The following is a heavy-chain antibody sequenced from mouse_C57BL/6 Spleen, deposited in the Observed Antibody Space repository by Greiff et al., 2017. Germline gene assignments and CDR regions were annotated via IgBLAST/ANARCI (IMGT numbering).Heavy chain of an antibody. CDR1: GYSITSGYY. V-gene: IGHV3-6*01. CDR2: ISYDGSN. D-gene: IGHD1-1*01. CDR3: ARGLYYYGSSYGYFDV. Sequence: EVQRVESGPGLVKPSQSLSLTCSVTGYSITSGYYWNWIRQFPGNKLEWMGYISYDGSNNYNPSLKNRISITRDTSKNQFFLKLNSVTTEDTATYYCARGLYYYGSSYGYFDVWGTGTTVTVSS. J-gene: IGHJ1*03.